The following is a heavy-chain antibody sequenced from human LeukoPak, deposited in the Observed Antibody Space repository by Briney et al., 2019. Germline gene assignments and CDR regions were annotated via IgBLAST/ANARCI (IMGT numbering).Heavy chain of an antibody. CDR1: GDSISRYY. V-gene: IGHV4-59*08. CDR3: ARHLAAAGY. CDR2: IFYSEIS. Sequence: PSETLSLTCTVPGDSISRYYWSWIRQSPGKGLEWIGYIFYSEISNYNPSLKSRVTISVDTSKNQFSLKLSSVTAADTAVYYCARHLAAAGYWGQGTLVTVSS. J-gene: IGHJ4*02. D-gene: IGHD6-13*01.